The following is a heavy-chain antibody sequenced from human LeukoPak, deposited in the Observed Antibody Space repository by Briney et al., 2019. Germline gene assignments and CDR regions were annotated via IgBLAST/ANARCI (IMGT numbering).Heavy chain of an antibody. CDR1: GFTFSDYW. Sequence: GGSLRLSSEASGFTFSDYWLSWVRQAPGKGLEWVANIKQDGSEKNYVDSVKGRFTISRDNAKNSLYLQMNSLRAEDTAVYYCVRGPYALYWGQGTLVSVSS. CDR3: VRGPYALY. J-gene: IGHJ4*02. CDR2: IKQDGSEK. D-gene: IGHD2-2*01. V-gene: IGHV3-7*03.